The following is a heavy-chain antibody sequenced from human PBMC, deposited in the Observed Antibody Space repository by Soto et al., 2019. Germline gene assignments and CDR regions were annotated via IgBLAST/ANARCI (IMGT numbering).Heavy chain of an antibody. CDR1: GFTFSNYW. J-gene: IGHJ4*02. CDR3: ARATGSNHPFDY. CDR2: IKQDGSEK. D-gene: IGHD2-2*01. V-gene: IGHV3-7*01. Sequence: GGSLRLSCAASGFTFSNYWMSWVRQAPGKGLEWVANIKQDGSEKNYVDSVKGRFTISRDNAKNTLYLQMNSLRAEDTAVYYCARATGSNHPFDYWGQGSLVTVSS.